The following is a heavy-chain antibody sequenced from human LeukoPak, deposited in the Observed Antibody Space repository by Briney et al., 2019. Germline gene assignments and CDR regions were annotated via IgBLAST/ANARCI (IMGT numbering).Heavy chain of an antibody. CDR3: ARLRSQPVADTYYYYMDV. CDR2: IKQDGSEK. CDR1: GFTFSSYC. V-gene: IGHV3-7*01. J-gene: IGHJ6*03. D-gene: IGHD6-19*01. Sequence: PGGSLRLSCAASGFTFSSYCMSWVRQAPGKGLEWVANIKQDGSEKYYVDSVKGRFTTSGDNAKNSLYLQMNSLRAEDTAVYYCARLRSQPVADTYYYYMDVWGKGTTVTVSS.